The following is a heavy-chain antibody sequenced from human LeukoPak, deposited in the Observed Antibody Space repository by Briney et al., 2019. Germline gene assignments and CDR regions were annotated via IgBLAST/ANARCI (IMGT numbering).Heavy chain of an antibody. Sequence: GGSLRLSCAASGFTFSSYGMHWVRQAPGKGLEWVAVILNDGSQEKYADSVKGRFTISRGNSKSTLFLQMNSLRAEDTAVYYCARDDALGDNALDIWGQGTMVTVSS. CDR2: ILNDGSQE. V-gene: IGHV3-33*01. CDR1: GFTFSSYG. CDR3: ARDDALGDNALDI. J-gene: IGHJ3*02. D-gene: IGHD3-16*01.